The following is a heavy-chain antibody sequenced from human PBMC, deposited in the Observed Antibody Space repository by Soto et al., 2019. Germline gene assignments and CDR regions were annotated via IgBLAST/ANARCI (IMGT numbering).Heavy chain of an antibody. CDR3: ARDGAKSAAGAFDI. CDR2: INPNSGGT. Sequence: GASVKVSCKASGYTFTGYYMHWVRQAPGQGLEWMGWINPNSGGTNYAQKLQGRVTMTTDTSTSTAYMELRSLRSDDTAVYYCARDGAKSAAGAFDIWGQGTMVTVSS. V-gene: IGHV1-2*02. CDR1: GYTFTGYY. J-gene: IGHJ3*02. D-gene: IGHD6-13*01.